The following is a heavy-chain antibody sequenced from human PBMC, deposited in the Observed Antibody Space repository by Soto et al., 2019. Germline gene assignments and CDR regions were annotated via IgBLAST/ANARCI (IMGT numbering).Heavy chain of an antibody. V-gene: IGHV4-59*01. CDR2: IFYNGGT. CDR3: ARSFYP. Sequence: QLQLQESGPGLVKPSETLSLTCTVSGGSISHYHWNWIRQAPGKGMEWIGYIFYNGGTHYNPSLTRGVTISVDMSKNRPSLALTSVTAADTAVYYCARSFYPWGQGTLVTVSS. J-gene: IGHJ5*02. CDR1: GGSISHYH.